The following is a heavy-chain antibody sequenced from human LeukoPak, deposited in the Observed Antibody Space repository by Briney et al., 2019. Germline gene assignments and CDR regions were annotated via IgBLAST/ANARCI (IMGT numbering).Heavy chain of an antibody. CDR2: INPNSGGT. D-gene: IGHD3-10*01. CDR3: ARSGRRWKPNWFDP. Sequence: GASVTVSCKASGYTFTGYYMHWVRQAPGQGLEWMGWINPNSGGTNYAQKFQGRVTMTRDTSISTAYMELSRLRSDDTAVYYCARSGRRWKPNWFDPWGQGTLVTVSS. J-gene: IGHJ5*02. CDR1: GYTFTGYY. V-gene: IGHV1-2*02.